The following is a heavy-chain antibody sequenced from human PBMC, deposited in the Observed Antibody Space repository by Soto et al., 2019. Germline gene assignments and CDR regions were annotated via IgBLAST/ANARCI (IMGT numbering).Heavy chain of an antibody. Sequence: SETLSLTCTVSGGSISSGDYYWSWIRQPPGKGLECIGHIYYSGSTYYNPSLKSRVTISLDTSKNQFSLKLSSVTAADTAVYYCGRDTWARGAAYWGQGTLVTVSS. CDR3: GRDTWARGAAY. J-gene: IGHJ4*02. CDR2: IYYSGST. V-gene: IGHV4-30-4*01. CDR1: GGSISSGDYY. D-gene: IGHD2-15*01.